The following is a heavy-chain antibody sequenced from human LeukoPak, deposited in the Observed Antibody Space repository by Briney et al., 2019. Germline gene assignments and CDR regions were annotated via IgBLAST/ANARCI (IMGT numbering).Heavy chain of an antibody. Sequence: SETLSLTCAVYGGSFSGYYWSWIRQPPGKGLEWIGEINHSGSTYYNPSLKSRVTISVDTSKNQFSLKLSSVTAADTAVYYCARRGKGLDYDFDYWGQGTLVTVSS. V-gene: IGHV4-34*01. J-gene: IGHJ4*02. CDR1: GGSFSGYY. D-gene: IGHD4/OR15-4a*01. CDR2: INHSGST. CDR3: ARRGKGLDYDFDY.